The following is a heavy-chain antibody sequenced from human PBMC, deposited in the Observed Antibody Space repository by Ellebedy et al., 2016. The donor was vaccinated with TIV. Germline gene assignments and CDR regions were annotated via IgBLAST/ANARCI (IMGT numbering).Heavy chain of an antibody. CDR3: ARKGPFGYDTSGFSDY. D-gene: IGHD3-22*01. J-gene: IGHJ4*02. V-gene: IGHV1-18*01. Sequence: ASVKVSCKTSGYTFTSFGILWVRQAPGQGLEWMGWISAYNGNTNYAEKVQGRVTMTTDTSTSTAYMELRSLKSDDTAVYYCARKGPFGYDTSGFSDYWGQGTLVTVSS. CDR1: GYTFTSFG. CDR2: ISAYNGNT.